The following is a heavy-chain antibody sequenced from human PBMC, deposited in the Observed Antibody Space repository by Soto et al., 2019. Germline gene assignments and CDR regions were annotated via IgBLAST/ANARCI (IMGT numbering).Heavy chain of an antibody. Sequence: PGGSLRLSCAASGFTFSSYAMSWVRQAPGKGLEWVSAISGSGGSTYYADSVKGRFTISRDNSKNTLYLQMNSLRAEDTAVYYCAKAGYYYDSSEWDYWGQGTLVTVSS. CDR3: AKAGYYYDSSEWDY. V-gene: IGHV3-23*01. D-gene: IGHD3-22*01. CDR1: GFTFSSYA. J-gene: IGHJ4*02. CDR2: ISGSGGST.